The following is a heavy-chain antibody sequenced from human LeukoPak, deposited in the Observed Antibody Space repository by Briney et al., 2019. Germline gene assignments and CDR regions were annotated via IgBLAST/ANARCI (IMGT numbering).Heavy chain of an antibody. CDR3: AKDPKQWLRWNGLFDY. Sequence: GGSLRLSCAASGFTFSSYGMHWVRQAPGKGLEWVAFIRYDGSSKYYADSVKGRFTISRDNSKNTLYLQMNSLRAEDTAVYYCAKDPKQWLRWNGLFDYWGQGTLVTVSS. CDR1: GFTFSSYG. J-gene: IGHJ4*02. CDR2: IRYDGSSK. D-gene: IGHD5-12*01. V-gene: IGHV3-30*02.